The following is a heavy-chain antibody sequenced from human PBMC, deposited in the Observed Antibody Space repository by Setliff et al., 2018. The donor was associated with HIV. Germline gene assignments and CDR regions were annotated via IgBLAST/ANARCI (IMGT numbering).Heavy chain of an antibody. V-gene: IGHV4-38-2*02. CDR2: LYYDGNT. CDR1: AYSIRNGYY. Sequence: SETLSLTCTVSAYSIRNGYYWGWIRQSPGKGLEWIGTLYYDGNTYYNPSLKSRVTMSVDTSKNQFSLNLNSVTAADTDVYYCARETIRSGHPSEAGFDSWGQGALVTVSS. CDR3: ARETIRSGHPSEAGFDS. J-gene: IGHJ4*02. D-gene: IGHD6-19*01.